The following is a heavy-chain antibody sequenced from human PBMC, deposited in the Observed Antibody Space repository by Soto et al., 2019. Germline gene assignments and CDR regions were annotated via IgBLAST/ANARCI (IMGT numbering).Heavy chain of an antibody. J-gene: IGHJ6*03. CDR2: ISGSGGST. Sequence: QLGGSLRLSCAASGFTFSSYAMSWVRQAPGKGLEWVSAISGSGGSTYYADSVKGRSTISRDNSKNTLYLQMNSLRAEETAVYYCAKDVVVVPAAIRNTYYYYYYMDVWGKGTTVTVSS. CDR1: GFTFSSYA. V-gene: IGHV3-23*01. D-gene: IGHD2-2*01. CDR3: AKDVVVVPAAIRNTYYYYYYMDV.